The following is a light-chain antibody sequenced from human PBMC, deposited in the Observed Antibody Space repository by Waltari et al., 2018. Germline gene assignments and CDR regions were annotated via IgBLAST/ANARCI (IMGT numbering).Light chain of an antibody. J-gene: IGKJ2*03. Sequence: DIKMTQSPSSLSASVGDRVTVTCRASDNVNNYLNWYQQKPGKAPKLLIYKTSTLQSGVPSRFSGSGSGTDYTFTISSLQSEDVATYYCQHGYGTPLSFGQGTKVEIK. CDR3: QHGYGTPLS. CDR2: KTS. V-gene: IGKV1-39*01. CDR1: DNVNNY.